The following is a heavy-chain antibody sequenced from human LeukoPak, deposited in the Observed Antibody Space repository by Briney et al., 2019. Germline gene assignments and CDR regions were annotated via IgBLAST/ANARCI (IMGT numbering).Heavy chain of an antibody. D-gene: IGHD1-26*01. CDR2: ISGSGGST. J-gene: IGHJ4*02. Sequence: GGSLTLSCAASGFTFSSYATSCARQAPGKGREWVSAISGSGGSTYYADSVKGRFTISRDNSKNTLYLQMNSLRAEDTAVYYCAKYGPQDSGSSHFDYWGQGALVTVSS. CDR3: AKYGPQDSGSSHFDY. CDR1: GFTFSSYA. V-gene: IGHV3-23*01.